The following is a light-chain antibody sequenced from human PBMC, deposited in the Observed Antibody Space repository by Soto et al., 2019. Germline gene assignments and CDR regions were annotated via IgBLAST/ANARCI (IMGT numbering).Light chain of an antibody. CDR2: DAS. Sequence: EIVLTQSTATLSLSPGERATLSCSASPSVSSSLAWYQQKPGQAPRLLIYDASNRATGIRARFSGSGSGTDFTLTISSLEPEDYAVYYCQPRSNWPLKVTFGQGTPLEIK. CDR1: PSVSSS. CDR3: QPRSNWPLKVT. J-gene: IGKJ5*01. V-gene: IGKV3-11*01.